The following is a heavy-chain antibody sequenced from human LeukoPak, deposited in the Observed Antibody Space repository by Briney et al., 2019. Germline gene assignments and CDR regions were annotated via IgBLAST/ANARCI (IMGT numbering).Heavy chain of an antibody. D-gene: IGHD6-19*01. CDR3: ATGSSGPYYFDY. Sequence: SVKVSCKVSGCTLTELSMHWVRQAPGRGLGWMGGFDPEDGETIYAQKFQGRVTMTEDTSTDTAYMELSSLRSEDTAVYYCATGSSGPYYFDYWGQGTLVTVSS. CDR1: GCTLTELS. V-gene: IGHV1-24*01. CDR2: FDPEDGET. J-gene: IGHJ4*02.